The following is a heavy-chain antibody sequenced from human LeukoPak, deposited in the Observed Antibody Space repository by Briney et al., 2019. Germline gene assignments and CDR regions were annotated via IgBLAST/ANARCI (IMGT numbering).Heavy chain of an antibody. J-gene: IGHJ4*02. CDR2: IYPGDPDT. Sequence: KVGESLKISCKGSGYSFTSYWIGWVRQMPGKGLEWMGIIYPGDPDTRYSPSFQGQVTISADKSISTAYLQWSSLKASDTAMYYCARQGKYYDSSGYYYCFDYWGQGTLVTVSS. D-gene: IGHD3-22*01. CDR3: ARQGKYYDSSGYYYCFDY. CDR1: GYSFTSYW. V-gene: IGHV5-51*01.